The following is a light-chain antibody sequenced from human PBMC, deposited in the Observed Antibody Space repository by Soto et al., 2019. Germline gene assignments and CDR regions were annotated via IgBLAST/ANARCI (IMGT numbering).Light chain of an antibody. CDR2: SDS. CDR3: AAWDDSLNGPVV. V-gene: IGLV1-44*01. CDR1: GSNVGTNT. Sequence: QSVLTQPPSASGTPGQRVNISRSGSGSNVGTNTVNWYQHLPGTAPKLLIFSDSQRPSGVPDRFSGSKSGASASLAISGLQSEDEADYYCAAWDDSLNGPVVFGGGTKVTVL. J-gene: IGLJ2*01.